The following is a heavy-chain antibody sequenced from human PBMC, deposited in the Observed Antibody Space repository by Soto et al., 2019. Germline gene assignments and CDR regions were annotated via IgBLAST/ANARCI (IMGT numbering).Heavy chain of an antibody. CDR3: ARAVVLWFGELYAAFDI. J-gene: IGHJ3*02. Sequence: ASVKVSCKASGYTFTSYGISWVRQAPGQGLEWMGWISAYNGNTNYAQKLQGRVTMTTDTSTSTAYMELRSLRSDDTAVYYCARAVVLWFGELYAAFDIWGQGTMVTVSS. V-gene: IGHV1-18*01. CDR1: GYTFTSYG. CDR2: ISAYNGNT. D-gene: IGHD3-10*01.